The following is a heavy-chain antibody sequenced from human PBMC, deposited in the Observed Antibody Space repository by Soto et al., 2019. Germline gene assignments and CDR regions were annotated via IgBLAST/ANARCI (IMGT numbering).Heavy chain of an antibody. CDR1: GGSISSGGYY. J-gene: IGHJ6*02. V-gene: IGHV4-31*03. D-gene: IGHD6-6*01. Sequence: QVQLQESGPGLVKPSQTLSLTCTVSGGSISSGGYYWTWIRQHPGKCLEWIGYNYYSGITYYNPSLKRRVTTSLDTSKNQFSPKLSSVPAAYTAVYYCARGSSIAGLYYGMVVWGQGTTVTVSS. CDR3: ARGSSIAGLYYGMVV. CDR2: NYYSGIT.